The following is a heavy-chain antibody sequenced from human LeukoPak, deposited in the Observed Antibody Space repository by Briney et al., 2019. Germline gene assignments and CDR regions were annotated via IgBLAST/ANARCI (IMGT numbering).Heavy chain of an antibody. Sequence: SETLSLTCTVSSGSISSGGYYWSWIRQHPGKGLEWIGYIYYSGSTYYNPSLKSRVTISVDTSKNQFSLKLSSVTAADTAVYYCARHWWGRRDGYNFGYWGQGTLVTVSS. J-gene: IGHJ4*02. CDR2: IYYSGST. CDR3: ARHWWGRRDGYNFGY. CDR1: SGSISSGGYY. V-gene: IGHV4-39*01. D-gene: IGHD5-24*01.